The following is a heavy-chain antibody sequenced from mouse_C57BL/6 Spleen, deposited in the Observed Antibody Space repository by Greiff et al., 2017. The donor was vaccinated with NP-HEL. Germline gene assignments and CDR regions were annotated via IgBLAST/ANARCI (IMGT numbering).Heavy chain of an antibody. D-gene: IGHD3-2*02. CDR3: ASEEAAQAYYFDY. J-gene: IGHJ2*01. CDR1: GYTFTSYW. CDR2: ITPSNGGT. V-gene: IGHV1-53*01. Sequence: VQLQQPGTELVKPGASVKLSCKASGYTFTSYWMHWVKQRPGQGLEWIGNITPSNGGTNYNEKFKSKATLTVDKSSSTAYMQLSSLNSEHSAVYYCASEEAAQAYYFDYWGQGTTLTVSS.